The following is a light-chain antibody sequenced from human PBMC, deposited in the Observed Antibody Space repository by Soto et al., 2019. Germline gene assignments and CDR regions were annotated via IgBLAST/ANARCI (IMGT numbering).Light chain of an antibody. CDR1: QSVASF. V-gene: IGKV3-11*01. J-gene: IGKJ2*01. CDR2: DAS. Sequence: EIVLTQSPATLSLSPGERATLSCRASQSVASFLAWYQQNPGHAPRLLIYDASNRATSIPARFSGSGSVTDFPLTTSSLVPEAFAVYYCQQRSNWPPYTFGQGTKLEIK. CDR3: QQRSNWPPYT.